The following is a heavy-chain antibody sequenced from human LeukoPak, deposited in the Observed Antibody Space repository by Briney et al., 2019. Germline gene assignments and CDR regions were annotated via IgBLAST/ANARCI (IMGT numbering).Heavy chain of an antibody. CDR3: ARSRLEYYDILTGYANYYFDY. D-gene: IGHD3-9*01. J-gene: IGHJ4*02. CDR2: INHSGST. V-gene: IGHV4-34*01. Sequence: PSETLSLTCAVYGGSFSGYYWSWIRQPPGKGLEWIGEINHSGSTNYNPSLKSRVTISVDTSKNQFSLKLSSVTAADTAVYYCARSRLEYYDILTGYANYYFDYWGQGTLATVSS. CDR1: GGSFSGYY.